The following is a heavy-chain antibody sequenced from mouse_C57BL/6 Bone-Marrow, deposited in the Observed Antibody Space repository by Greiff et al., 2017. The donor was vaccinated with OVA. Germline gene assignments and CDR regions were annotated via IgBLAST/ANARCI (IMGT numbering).Heavy chain of an antibody. J-gene: IGHJ2*01. CDR3: TGAGVGDYFDY. V-gene: IGHV6-3*01. CDR1: GFTFSNYW. Sequence: EVKLMESGGGLVQPGGSMKLSCVASGFTFSNYWMNWVRQSPEKGLEWVAQIRLKSGNYATHYAESVKGRFTISRDDSKSSVYLQMNNLRAEDTGIYYCTGAGVGDYFDYWGQGTTLTVSS. D-gene: IGHD1-1*02. CDR2: IRLKSGNYAT.